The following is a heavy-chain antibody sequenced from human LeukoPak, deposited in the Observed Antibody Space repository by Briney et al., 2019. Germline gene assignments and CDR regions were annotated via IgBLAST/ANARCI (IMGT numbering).Heavy chain of an antibody. V-gene: IGHV4-39*01. J-gene: IGHJ5*02. Sequence: SETLSLTCTVSGDSITNNNYYWGWIRQPPGKGLEWIGSVTYSGGTYYNPSLKSRVTISAGTSKNQFSLKLNSVTAADTAVYFCARHPLAPQSVTIRPSRNWFDPWGQGILVIVSS. CDR2: VTYSGGT. CDR3: ARHPLAPQSVTIRPSRNWFDP. CDR1: GDSITNNNYY. D-gene: IGHD5-24*01.